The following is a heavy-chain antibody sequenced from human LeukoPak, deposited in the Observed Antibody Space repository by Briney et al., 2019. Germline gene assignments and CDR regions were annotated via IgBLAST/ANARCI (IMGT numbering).Heavy chain of an antibody. Sequence: PSQTLSLTCTVSGDPVNSGAYYWSWLRQPPGKGLEWIGEINHSGSTNYNPSLKSRVTISVDTSKNQFSLKLSSVTAADTAVYYCARLGYYGSGSYYNRGYWGQGTLVTVSS. CDR1: GDPVNSGAYY. CDR2: INHSGST. CDR3: ARLGYYGSGSYYNRGY. D-gene: IGHD3-10*01. V-gene: IGHV4-61*08. J-gene: IGHJ4*02.